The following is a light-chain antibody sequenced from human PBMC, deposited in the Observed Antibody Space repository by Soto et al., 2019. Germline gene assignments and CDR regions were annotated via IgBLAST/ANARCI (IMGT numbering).Light chain of an antibody. CDR3: QQSYSTPRT. J-gene: IGKJ4*01. CDR2: GAS. Sequence: DLQMTQSPSSLSASVGDRVTITCRASQSISNYLNWYQQKPGIAPKLLIYGASSLQSGVPSRVSGSGYGTDFTLTISSLQPEDFGTYYCQQSYSTPRTFGGGTKVEIK. V-gene: IGKV1-39*01. CDR1: QSISNY.